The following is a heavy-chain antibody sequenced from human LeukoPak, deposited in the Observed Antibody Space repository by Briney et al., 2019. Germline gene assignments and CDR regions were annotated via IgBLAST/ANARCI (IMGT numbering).Heavy chain of an antibody. D-gene: IGHD1-1*01. CDR2: ISSSGSTI. J-gene: IGHJ3*02. CDR3: ARGGVQLERRRGAFDI. Sequence: GGSLRLSCAASGFTFSSYEMNWVRQAPGKGLEWVSYISSSGSTIYYADSVKGRFTISRDNAKNSLYLQMNSLRAEDTAVYYCARGGVQLERRRGAFDIWGQGTMVTVSS. V-gene: IGHV3-48*03. CDR1: GFTFSSYE.